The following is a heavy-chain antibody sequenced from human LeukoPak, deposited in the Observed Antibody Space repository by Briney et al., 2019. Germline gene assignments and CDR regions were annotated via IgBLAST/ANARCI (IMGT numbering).Heavy chain of an antibody. CDR3: ARGERGYNYDY. CDR1: GGSISSYY. V-gene: IGHV4-59*01. CDR2: IYYSGST. J-gene: IGHJ4*02. Sequence: SGTLSLTCTVSGGSISSYYWSWIRQPPGKGLEWIGYIYYSGSTNYNPSLKSRVTISVDTSKNQFSLKLSSVTAADTAVYYCARGERGYNYDYWGQGTLVTVSS. D-gene: IGHD5-24*01.